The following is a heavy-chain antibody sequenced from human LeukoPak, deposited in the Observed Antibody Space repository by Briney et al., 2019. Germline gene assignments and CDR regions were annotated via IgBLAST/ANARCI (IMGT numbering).Heavy chain of an antibody. CDR3: ATQDIAVAGKRSMLEYFQH. J-gene: IGHJ1*01. CDR2: ISAYNGDT. Sequence: GASVKVSCKASGYTFISYGISWVRQAPGQGLEWMGWISAYNGDTNYAQKVQGRVTMTTDTSTSTAYMELRSLRSDDTAVYYCATQDIAVAGKRSMLEYFQHWGQGTLVTVSS. V-gene: IGHV1-18*01. CDR1: GYTFISYG. D-gene: IGHD6-19*01.